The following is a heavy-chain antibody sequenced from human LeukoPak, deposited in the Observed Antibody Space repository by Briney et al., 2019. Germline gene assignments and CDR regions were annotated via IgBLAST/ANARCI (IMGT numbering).Heavy chain of an antibody. CDR3: ATYRQVLLPFES. CDR2: IFPSGGEI. D-gene: IGHD2-8*02. V-gene: IGHV3-23*01. CDR1: GLTFSTYG. J-gene: IGHJ4*02. Sequence: PGGSLRLSCAGPGLTFSTYGMSWVRQAPGKGLEWVSSIFPSGGEIHYADSVRGRFTISRDNSKSTLSLQMNSLRAEDTAICYCATYRQVLLPFESWGQGTLVTVSS.